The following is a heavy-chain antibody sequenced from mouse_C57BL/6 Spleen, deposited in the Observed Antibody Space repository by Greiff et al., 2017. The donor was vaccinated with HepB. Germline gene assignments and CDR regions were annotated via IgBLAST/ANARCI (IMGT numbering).Heavy chain of an antibody. CDR2: IDPEDGDT. J-gene: IGHJ4*01. V-gene: IGHV14-1*01. CDR3: TTSDYDRGYYAMDY. CDR1: GFNIKDYY. D-gene: IGHD2-4*01. Sequence: EVQLQQSGAELVRPGASVKLSCTASGFNIKDYYMHWVKQRPEQGLEWIGRIDPEDGDTEYAPKFQGKATMTADTSSNTAYLQLSSLTSEDTAVYYCTTSDYDRGYYAMDYWGQGTSVTVSS.